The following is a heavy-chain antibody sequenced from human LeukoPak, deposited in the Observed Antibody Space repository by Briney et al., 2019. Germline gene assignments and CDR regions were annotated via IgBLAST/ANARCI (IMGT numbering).Heavy chain of an antibody. CDR3: ARTRGYCSSTSCYPRGAFDI. CDR1: GYSISSGYY. V-gene: IGHV4-38-2*01. Sequence: SETLSLTCAVYGYSISSGYYWGWIRQPPGKGLEWIGSIYHSGSTYYNPSLKSRVTISVDTSKNQFSLKLSSVTAADTAVYYCARTRGYCSSTSCYPRGAFDIWGQGTMVTVSS. D-gene: IGHD2-2*01. CDR2: IYHSGST. J-gene: IGHJ3*02.